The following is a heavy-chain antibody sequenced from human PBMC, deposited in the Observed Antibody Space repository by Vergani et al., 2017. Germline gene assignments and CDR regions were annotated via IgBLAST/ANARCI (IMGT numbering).Heavy chain of an antibody. D-gene: IGHD1-7*01. V-gene: IGHV3-74*01. Sequence: VQLLESGGGLVQPGGSLRLSCTASGFTFSNYWRQWVRQAPGKGLMWVSRINSDGDSTSYADSVKGRFTISRDNAKYQLYLQMDSLRAEDTAVDYCARDELELLDYFYYMYVWGKGTTVTVSS. J-gene: IGHJ6*03. CDR2: INSDGDST. CDR1: GFTFSNYW. CDR3: ARDELELLDYFYYMYV.